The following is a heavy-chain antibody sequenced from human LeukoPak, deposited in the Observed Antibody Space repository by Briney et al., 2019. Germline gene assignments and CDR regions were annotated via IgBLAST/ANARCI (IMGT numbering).Heavy chain of an antibody. CDR1: GLAVSDNY. CDR2: IYSGGST. Sequence: GGSLRLSCAVSGLAVSDNYMSWVRQTPGKGLEWVSVIYSGGSTYYADSVKGRFTISRDNSKNTLYLQMNSLRAEDTAVYYCARERGIAAPDYWGQGTLVTVSS. D-gene: IGHD6-13*01. V-gene: IGHV3-53*01. J-gene: IGHJ4*02. CDR3: ARERGIAAPDY.